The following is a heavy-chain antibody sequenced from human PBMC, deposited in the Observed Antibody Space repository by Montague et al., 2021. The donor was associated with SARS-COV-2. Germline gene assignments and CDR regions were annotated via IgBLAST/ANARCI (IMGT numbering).Heavy chain of an antibody. Sequence: SETLSLTCAVYGGSFSGYYWSWIRQPPGKGLEWIGEINHSGSTNYNPSLKSRVTISVDTSKNQFSLKLSSVTAADTAVYYCARLHCSSTSCYYLFFAETSHFDYWGQGTLVTVSS. D-gene: IGHD2-2*01. CDR3: ARLHCSSTSCYYLFFAETSHFDY. CDR2: INHSGST. CDR1: GGSFSGYY. V-gene: IGHV4-34*01. J-gene: IGHJ4*02.